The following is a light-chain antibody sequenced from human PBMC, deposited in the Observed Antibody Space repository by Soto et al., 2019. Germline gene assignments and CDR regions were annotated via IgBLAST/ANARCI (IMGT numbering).Light chain of an antibody. J-gene: IGKJ5*01. CDR3: QQYNNWHTIT. Sequence: EIMLTQSPVTLSVSPGERVTLSCGASQSVSSSYLAWYQQKPCQAPRLLIYGASTRATGIPARFSGSGSGTEFTLTISSLKSEDFAVYYCQQYNNWHTITFGQGTRLEIK. CDR1: QSVSSSY. CDR2: GAS. V-gene: IGKV3-15*01.